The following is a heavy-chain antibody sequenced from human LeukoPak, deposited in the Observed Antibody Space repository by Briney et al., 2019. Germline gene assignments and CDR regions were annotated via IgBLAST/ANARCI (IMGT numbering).Heavy chain of an antibody. V-gene: IGHV3-11*01. CDR3: ARYGSGSYTFEWFDP. D-gene: IGHD3-10*01. CDR2: ISSSGSTI. CDR1: GFTFSDYY. J-gene: IGHJ5*02. Sequence: PGESLRLSCAASGFTFSDYYMSWIRQAPGKGLEWVSYISSSGSTIYYADSVKGRFTISRDNAKNSLYLQMNSLRAEDTAVYYCARYGSGSYTFEWFDPWGQGTLVTVSS.